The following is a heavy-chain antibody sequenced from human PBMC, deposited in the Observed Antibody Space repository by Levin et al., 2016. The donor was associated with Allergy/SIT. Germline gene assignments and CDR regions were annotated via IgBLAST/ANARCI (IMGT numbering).Heavy chain of an antibody. J-gene: IGHJ4*02. CDR3: ARRRGGGWPYCFDY. CDR1: GGSISSYY. CDR2: IYYSGST. Sequence: SETLSLTCTVSGGSISSYYWSWIRQPPGKGLEWIGYIYYSGSTNYNPSLKSRVTISVDTSKNQFSLKLSSVTAADTAVYYCARRRGGGWPYCFDYWGQGALVTVSS. V-gene: IGHV4-59*08. D-gene: IGHD6-19*01.